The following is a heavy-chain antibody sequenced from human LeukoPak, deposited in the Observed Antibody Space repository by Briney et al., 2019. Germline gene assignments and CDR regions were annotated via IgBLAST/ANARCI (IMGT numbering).Heavy chain of an antibody. CDR1: GFTFNSYP. J-gene: IGHJ4*02. Sequence: GGSLRLSCAASGFTFNSYPMSWVRQAPWERLQWVSGISDSGGNTYYADSVRGRFTISRDNSKNTLYLQMNSLRAEDTAVYYCARHRSSWLIDYWGQGTLVTVSS. V-gene: IGHV3-23*01. CDR2: ISDSGGNT. CDR3: ARHRSSWLIDY. D-gene: IGHD6-6*01.